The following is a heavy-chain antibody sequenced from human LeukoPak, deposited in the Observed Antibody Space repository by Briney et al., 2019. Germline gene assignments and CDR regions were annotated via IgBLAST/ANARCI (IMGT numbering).Heavy chain of an antibody. J-gene: IGHJ6*02. Sequence: PGGSLRLSCAASGFTFSSYSMNWVRQAPGKGLEWVSSISSSSSYIYYADSVKGRFTISRDNAKNSLYLQMNSLRAEDTAVYYCARVPPGIASAYGMDVWGQGTTVTVSS. CDR2: ISSSSSYI. CDR1: GFTFSSYS. CDR3: ARVPPGIASAYGMDV. V-gene: IGHV3-21*01. D-gene: IGHD6-25*01.